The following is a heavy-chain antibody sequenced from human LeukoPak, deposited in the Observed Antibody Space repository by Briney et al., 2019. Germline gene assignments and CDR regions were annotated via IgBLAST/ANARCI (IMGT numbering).Heavy chain of an antibody. J-gene: IGHJ2*01. CDR2: INPSGGST. CDR3: ARDPNCSSTSCYDWYFDL. Sequence: ASVKVSCKASGYTFTSYYMHWVRQAPGQGLEWMGIINPSGGSTSYAQKFQGRVTMTRDTSTSTVHMELSSLRSEDTAVYYCARDPNCSSTSCYDWYFDLWGRGTLVTVSS. D-gene: IGHD2-2*01. CDR1: GYTFTSYY. V-gene: IGHV1-46*01.